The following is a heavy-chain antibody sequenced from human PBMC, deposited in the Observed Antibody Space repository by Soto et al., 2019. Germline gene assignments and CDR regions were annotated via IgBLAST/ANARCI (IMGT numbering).Heavy chain of an antibody. CDR3: GRVVEGATRPTAFDS. J-gene: IGHJ5*01. D-gene: IGHD2-21*01. V-gene: IGHV4-39*01. CDR2: VYYSGGA. Sequence: QESGPGLVKPSETLSLTCTVSGVSMHNSHSFWGWIRQPPGKGLEFIGNVYYSGGAHYNPSLKRRVAVSVDTANNQVTLKISSETDADTSVYYCGRVVEGATRPTAFDSWGQGTLVTVSS. CDR1: GVSMHNSHSF.